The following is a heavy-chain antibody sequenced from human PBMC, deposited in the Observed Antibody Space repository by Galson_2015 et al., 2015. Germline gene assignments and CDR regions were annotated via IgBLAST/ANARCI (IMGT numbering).Heavy chain of an antibody. CDR1: GFTFSHGW. D-gene: IGHD3-10*01. CDR3: TTGEGFGELVDF. V-gene: IGHV3-15*01. J-gene: IGHJ4*02. CDR2: IKSKTDGGTT. Sequence: SLRLSCAASGFTFSHGWMSWVRQAPGKGLEWVGRIKSKTDGGTTDYAAPVKDRFTISRDDSKMTLYLQMNSLKTEDTAAYYCTTGEGFGELVDFWGQGTLVTVS.